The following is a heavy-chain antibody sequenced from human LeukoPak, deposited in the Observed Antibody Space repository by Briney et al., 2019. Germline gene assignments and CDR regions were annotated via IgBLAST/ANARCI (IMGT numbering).Heavy chain of an antibody. CDR2: LSGSGGST. CDR3: AKGGGITRPYFDY. J-gene: IGHJ4*02. D-gene: IGHD3-16*01. Sequence: GGSLRLSCAASGFTFSNYAMSWVRQAPGKGLEWVSALSGSGGSTYYADSVKGRFTISRDNSKNTLHLQMNSLRAEDTAVYYCAKGGGITRPYFDYWGQGTLVTVSS. V-gene: IGHV3-23*01. CDR1: GFTFSNYA.